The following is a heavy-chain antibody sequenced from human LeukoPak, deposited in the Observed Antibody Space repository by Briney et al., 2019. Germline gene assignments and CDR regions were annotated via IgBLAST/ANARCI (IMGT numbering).Heavy chain of an antibody. J-gene: IGHJ5*02. V-gene: IGHV1-2*04. CDR3: ARNYCSGGSCYGVVWFDP. D-gene: IGHD2-15*01. CDR1: GYTLTELS. CDR2: INPNSGGT. Sequence: ASVKVSCKVSGYTLTELSMHWVRQAPGKGLEWMGWINPNSGGTNYAQKFQGWVTMTRDTSISTAYMELSRLRSDDTAVYYCARNYCSGGSCYGVVWFDPWGQGTLVTVSS.